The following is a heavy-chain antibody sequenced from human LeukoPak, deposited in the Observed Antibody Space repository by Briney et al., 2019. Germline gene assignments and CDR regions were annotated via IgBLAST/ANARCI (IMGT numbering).Heavy chain of an antibody. CDR1: GVTVSSNY. J-gene: IGHJ6*03. Sequence: LGGSLRLSCAASGVTVSSNYMSWVRQAPGKGLEWVSEIYSDGSTYYAASVKGRFSISRDNSKNTLYLQMSSLRAEDTAVYYCANRYDFWSGYTEGYYYMDVWGKGTTVTVSS. CDR2: IYSDGST. CDR3: ANRYDFWSGYTEGYYYMDV. D-gene: IGHD3-3*01. V-gene: IGHV3-53*01.